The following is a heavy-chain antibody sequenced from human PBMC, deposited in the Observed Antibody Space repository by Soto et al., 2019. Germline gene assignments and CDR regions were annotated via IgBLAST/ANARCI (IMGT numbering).Heavy chain of an antibody. CDR3: ARIKVVTAYWYFDL. Sequence: QVQLQQWGAGLLKPSETLSLTCAVYGGSFSGYYWSWIRQPPGKGLEWIGEINHSGSTNYNPSLKSRLTISVHTSKNQFSLKLSSVTAADTAVYYCARIKVVTAYWYFDLWGRGTLVTVSS. CDR1: GGSFSGYY. D-gene: IGHD2-21*02. V-gene: IGHV4-34*01. J-gene: IGHJ2*01. CDR2: INHSGST.